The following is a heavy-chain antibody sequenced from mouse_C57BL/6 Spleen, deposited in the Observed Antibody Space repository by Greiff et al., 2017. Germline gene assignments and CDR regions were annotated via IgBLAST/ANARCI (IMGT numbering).Heavy chain of an antibody. CDR1: GYTFTSYW. CDR2: IHPNSGST. V-gene: IGHV1-64*01. J-gene: IGHJ3*01. Sequence: QVQLKQPGAELVKPGASVKLSCKASGYTFTSYWMHWVKQRPGQGLEWIGMIHPNSGSTNYNEKFKSKATLTVDKSSSTAYMQLSSLTFEDSAVYYCARPYLHWGQGTLVTVSA. CDR3: ARPYLH. D-gene: IGHD6-5*01.